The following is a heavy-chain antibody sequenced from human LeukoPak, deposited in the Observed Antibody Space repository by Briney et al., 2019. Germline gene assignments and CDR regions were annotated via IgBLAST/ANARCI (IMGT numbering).Heavy chain of an antibody. D-gene: IGHD2-15*01. V-gene: IGHV3-7*01. CDR1: GFTFSSYW. J-gene: IGHJ1*01. CDR3: ARALSVVVVAAPYVYFQH. Sequence: GGSLRLSCAASGFTFSSYWMSWLRQAPRKGLEWVANIKQDGSEKYYVDSVKGRFTISRDNAKNSLYLQMNSLRDEDTAVYYCARALSVVVVAAPYVYFQHWGQGTLVTVSS. CDR2: IKQDGSEK.